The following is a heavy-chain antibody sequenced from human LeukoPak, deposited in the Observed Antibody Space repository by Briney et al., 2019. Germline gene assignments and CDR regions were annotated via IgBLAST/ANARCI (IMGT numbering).Heavy chain of an antibody. Sequence: QPGGSLRLSCAASGLTFSSYGMHWVRQAPGKGLEWVAFIRYDGSNKYYADSVKGRFTISRDNSKNTLYLQMNSLRAEDTAVYYCAKDHSWGYSGYDPKGHFDYWGQGTLVTVSS. V-gene: IGHV3-30*02. CDR3: AKDHSWGYSGYDPKGHFDY. CDR2: IRYDGSNK. D-gene: IGHD5-12*01. CDR1: GLTFSSYG. J-gene: IGHJ4*02.